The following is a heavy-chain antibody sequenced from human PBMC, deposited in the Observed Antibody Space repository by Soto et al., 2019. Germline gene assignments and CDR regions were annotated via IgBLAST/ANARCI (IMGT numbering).Heavy chain of an antibody. J-gene: IGHJ4*02. CDR3: TRELYYYDGSGFYYGFDY. D-gene: IGHD3-22*01. CDR1: GGTFSSYA. Sequence: SVKVSCKASGGTFSSYAISWVRQAPGQGLEWMGGIIPIFGTANYAQKFQGRVTITADDSKRIAYLQMNSLKTEDTAVYYCTRELYYYDGSGFYYGFDYWGQGTLVTVSS. V-gene: IGHV1-69*13. CDR2: IIPIFGTA.